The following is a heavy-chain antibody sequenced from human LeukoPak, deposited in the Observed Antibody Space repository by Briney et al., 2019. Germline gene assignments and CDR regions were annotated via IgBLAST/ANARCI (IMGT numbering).Heavy chain of an antibody. CDR3: ASSRNSGWYVVDY. CDR2: INHSGST. Sequence: SETLSLACAVYGGSFSGYYWSWIRQPPGKGLEWIGEINHSGSTYYNPSLKSRVTISVDTSKNQFSLKLSSVTAADTAVYYCASSRNSGWYVVDYWGQGTLVTVPS. D-gene: IGHD6-19*01. V-gene: IGHV4-34*01. J-gene: IGHJ4*02. CDR1: GGSFSGYY.